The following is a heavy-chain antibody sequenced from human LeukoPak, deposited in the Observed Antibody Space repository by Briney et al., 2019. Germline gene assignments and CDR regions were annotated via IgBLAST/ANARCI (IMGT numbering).Heavy chain of an antibody. CDR2: IYSDNT. V-gene: IGHV3-53*01. J-gene: IGHJ4*02. CDR1: GFTVSSNS. Sequence: PGGSLRLSCTVSGFTVSSNSMSWVRQAPGKGLEWASFIYSDNTHYSDSVKGRFTISRDNAKNSLYLRMNSLRAEDTAVYYCARADWDTAMIDYWGQGNLVTVSS. CDR3: ARADWDTAMIDY. D-gene: IGHD5-18*01.